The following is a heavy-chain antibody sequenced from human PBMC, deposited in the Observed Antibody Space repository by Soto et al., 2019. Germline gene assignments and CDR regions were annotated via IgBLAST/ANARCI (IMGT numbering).Heavy chain of an antibody. J-gene: IGHJ6*02. Sequence: WGSLRLSCAGSGVTFSRYALPWVRQAPGKGLEWVASISHDGTNIYYADSVKGRFTISRDDSKNTLYLQMNSLSAEDTAVYYCAKIAARTYYYYGMDVWGQGTTVTVSS. D-gene: IGHD6-6*01. V-gene: IGHV3-30-3*02. CDR2: ISHDGTNI. CDR1: GVTFSRYA. CDR3: AKIAARTYYYYGMDV.